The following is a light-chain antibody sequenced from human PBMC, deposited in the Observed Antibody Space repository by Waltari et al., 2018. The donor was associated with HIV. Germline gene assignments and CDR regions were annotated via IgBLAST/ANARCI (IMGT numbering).Light chain of an antibody. V-gene: IGLV2-14*03. J-gene: IGLJ2*01. Sequence: QSALTQPASVSGSPGQSITISCTGTSRAIGAYNYVSWYQQHPGKAPKLIIYDVGTRPSGVSDRFSGSKSGNTASLAISGLRSEDEADYYCATWDDTLSGHVVFGGGTKLNVL. CDR2: DVG. CDR3: ATWDDTLSGHVV. CDR1: SRAIGAYNY.